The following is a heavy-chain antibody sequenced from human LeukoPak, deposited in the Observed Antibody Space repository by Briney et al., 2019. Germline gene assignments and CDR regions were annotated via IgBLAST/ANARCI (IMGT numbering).Heavy chain of an antibody. CDR2: INPSGGST. D-gene: IGHD6-13*01. J-gene: IGHJ5*02. CDR3: ARIRIAAAGWFDP. V-gene: IGHV1-46*01. CDR1: GYTFTSYY. Sequence: ASVKVSCKASGYTFTSYYMHWVRQAPGQGLEWMGIINPSGGSTSYAQKFQGRVTMTRDTSISTAYMELSRLRSDDTAVYYCARIRIAAAGWFDPWGQGTLVTVSS.